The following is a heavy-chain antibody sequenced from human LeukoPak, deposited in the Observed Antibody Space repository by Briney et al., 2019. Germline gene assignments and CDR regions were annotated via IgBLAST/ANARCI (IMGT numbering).Heavy chain of an antibody. J-gene: IGHJ4*02. CDR3: ARDRLRGNYGDYYFDY. V-gene: IGHV1-2*02. D-gene: IGHD4-17*01. CDR2: INPNSGGT. CDR1: GYTFTGYY. Sequence: GASVKVSCKASGYTFTGYYMHWVRQAPGQGVEWMGWINPNSGGTNYAQKFQGRVTMTRDTSISTAYMELSRLRSDDTAVYYCARDRLRGNYGDYYFDYWGQGTLVTVSS.